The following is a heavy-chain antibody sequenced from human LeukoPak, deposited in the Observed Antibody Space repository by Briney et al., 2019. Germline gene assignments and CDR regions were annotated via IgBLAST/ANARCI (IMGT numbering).Heavy chain of an antibody. Sequence: SETLSLTCTASGGSISSYYWSWIRQPAGKGLEWIGRIYTSGSSSGSTNYNPSLKSRVTMSVDTSKNQFSLRLSSVTAADTAVYYCARDGYSYEFDYWGQGTLVTVSS. CDR1: GGSISSYY. CDR3: ARDGYSYEFDY. CDR2: IYTSGSSSGST. J-gene: IGHJ4*02. D-gene: IGHD5-18*01. V-gene: IGHV4-4*07.